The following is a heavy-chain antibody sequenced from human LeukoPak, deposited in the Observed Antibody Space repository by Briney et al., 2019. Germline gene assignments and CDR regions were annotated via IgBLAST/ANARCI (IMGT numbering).Heavy chain of an antibody. J-gene: IGHJ6*03. CDR2: INPNTAGT. CDR3: ATSAGDYRAGYYYYMGV. V-gene: IGHV1-2*02. D-gene: IGHD4-11*01. Sequence: ASVKVSCKASGYTFTGYYFHWVRQAPGQGLEWMGWINPNTAGTNYAQKFLGGVTLTWDTSISTAYMELNRLTSDDTAVYYCATSAGDYRAGYYYYMGVWGEGTSVTVSS. CDR1: GYTFTGYY.